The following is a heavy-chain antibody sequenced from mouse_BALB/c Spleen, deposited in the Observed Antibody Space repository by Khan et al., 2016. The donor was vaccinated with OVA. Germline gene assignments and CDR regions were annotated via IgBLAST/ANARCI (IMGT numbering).Heavy chain of an antibody. D-gene: IGHD1-1*01. J-gene: IGHJ2*01. CDR2: ISYSGNT. V-gene: IGHV3-2*02. Sequence: EVHLQESGPGLVKPSQSLSLTCTVTGYSITSDYAWNWIRQFPGNKLEWMGFISYSGNTKYNPSLKSRISITRDTSKNQFFLQLKSVTFEDTATYYCARVYGGDFDYWGQGTALTVSS. CDR1: GYSITSDYA. CDR3: ARVYGGDFDY.